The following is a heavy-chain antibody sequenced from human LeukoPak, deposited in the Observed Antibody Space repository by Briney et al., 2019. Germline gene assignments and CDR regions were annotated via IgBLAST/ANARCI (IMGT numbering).Heavy chain of an antibody. CDR1: GGSISSYY. Sequence: SETLSLTCIVSGGSISSYYWSWIRQPPGRALEWIGFIYYSGSTNFNPSLKSRLTISVDTSKNQFSLNLTSVTAADTAVYYCARDPLPYYYGSGSYHFDYWGQGTLVTVSS. V-gene: IGHV4-59*01. J-gene: IGHJ4*02. CDR3: ARDPLPYYYGSGSYHFDY. CDR2: IYYSGST. D-gene: IGHD3-10*01.